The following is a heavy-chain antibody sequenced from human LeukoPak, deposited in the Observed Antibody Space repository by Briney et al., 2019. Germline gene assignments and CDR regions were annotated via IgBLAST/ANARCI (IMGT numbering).Heavy chain of an antibody. CDR1: GFTFSDYY. Sequence: GGSLRLSCAASGFTFSDYYMSWIRQAPGKGLEGVSYISSSSSYTNYADSVKGRFTISRDNAKNSLYLQMNRLRAEDTAVYYCARDTPPYSSGDWGQGTLVTVSS. CDR3: ARDTPPYSSGD. CDR2: ISSSSSYT. V-gene: IGHV3-11*05. D-gene: IGHD6-19*01. J-gene: IGHJ4*02.